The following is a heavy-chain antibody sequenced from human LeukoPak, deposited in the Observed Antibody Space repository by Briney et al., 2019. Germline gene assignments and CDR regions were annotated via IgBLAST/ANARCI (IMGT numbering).Heavy chain of an antibody. J-gene: IGHJ4*02. CDR2: ISGSGDRT. V-gene: IGHV3-23*01. CDR1: GXSFSSYD. CDR3: AKVPQPDYYFDS. Sequence: PGGSLRLSCSASGXSFSSYDMSWVRQAPGKGLEWVSTISGSGDRTIYADSVRGRLIISRDKSKNTLYLQMSSLRAEDTAVYYCAKVPQPDYYFDSWGQGSLVTVSS.